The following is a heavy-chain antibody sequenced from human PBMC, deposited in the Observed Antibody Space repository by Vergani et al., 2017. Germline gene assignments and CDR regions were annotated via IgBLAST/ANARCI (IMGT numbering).Heavy chain of an antibody. D-gene: IGHD3-9*01. CDR2: ISGSGGST. V-gene: IGHV3-23*01. CDR1: GFTFSSYA. Sequence: EVQLLESGGGLVQPGGSLRLSCAASGFTFSSYAMSWVRQGPGKGLEWVSAISGSGGSTYYADSVKGRFTISRDNSKNTLYLQMNSLRAEDTAVYYCAKSDDILTGSSHFDYWGQGTLVTVSS. CDR3: AKSDDILTGSSHFDY. J-gene: IGHJ4*02.